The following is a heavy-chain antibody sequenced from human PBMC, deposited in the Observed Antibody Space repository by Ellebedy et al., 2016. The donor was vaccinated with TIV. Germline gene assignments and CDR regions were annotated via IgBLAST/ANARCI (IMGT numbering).Heavy chain of an antibody. J-gene: IGHJ4*02. CDR2: ISSSSSYI. CDR1: GFTFSSYS. V-gene: IGHV3-21*01. Sequence: GESLKISXAASGFTFSSYSMNWVRQAPGKGLEWVSSISSSSSYIYYADSVKGRFTISRDNAKNSLYLQMNSLRAEDTAVYYCASSQYYDILTGYWGWGQGTLVTVSS. D-gene: IGHD3-9*01. CDR3: ASSQYYDILTGYWG.